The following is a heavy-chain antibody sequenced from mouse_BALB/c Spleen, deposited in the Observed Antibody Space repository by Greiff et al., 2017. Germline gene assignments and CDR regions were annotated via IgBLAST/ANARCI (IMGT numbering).Heavy chain of an antibody. D-gene: IGHD2-3*01. CDR2: IYPGRGIT. CDR3: TRGNDGDYDD. J-gene: IGHJ2*01. V-gene: IGHV1-55*01. Sequence: QVQLQQPGAELVKPGASVKMSCKASGYTFTSYCINWVKQSPGQGLEWIGDIYPGRGITNYNEKFKSKATLTLDTSSSTAYMQLSSLTSEGSAVCYCTRGNDGDYDDWGQGTTLTVSS. CDR1: GYTFTSYC.